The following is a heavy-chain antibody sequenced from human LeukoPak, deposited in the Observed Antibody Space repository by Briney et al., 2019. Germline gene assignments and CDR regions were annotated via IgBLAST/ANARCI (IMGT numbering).Heavy chain of an antibody. D-gene: IGHD2-2*01. CDR3: ARQGYCSSTSCSYYYYGMDV. V-gene: IGHV5-51*01. CDR2: IYPGDSDT. J-gene: IGHJ6*02. Sequence: GESLQISCQGSGYSFTSYWIGWVRQVPGKGLEWMGIIYPGDSDTRYSPSFQGQVTISADKSISTAYLQWSSLKASDTAMYYCARQGYCSSTSCSYYYYGMDVWGQGTTVTVSS. CDR1: GYSFTSYW.